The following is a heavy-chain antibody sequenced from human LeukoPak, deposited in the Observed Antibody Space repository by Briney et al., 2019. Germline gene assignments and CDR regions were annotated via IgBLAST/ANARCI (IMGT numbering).Heavy chain of an antibody. J-gene: IGHJ4*02. V-gene: IGHV3-64*01. D-gene: IGHD6-6*01. CDR2: ISADGGST. CDR1: GFTFSSYA. Sequence: GGSLRLSCAASGFTFSSYAMHWVRQAPGKGLEYVSAISADGGSTYYANSVKGRFTISRDNSKNILYLQMGSLRAEDMAVYYCARAPYSTSPDYWGQGTLVTVSS. CDR3: ARAPYSTSPDY.